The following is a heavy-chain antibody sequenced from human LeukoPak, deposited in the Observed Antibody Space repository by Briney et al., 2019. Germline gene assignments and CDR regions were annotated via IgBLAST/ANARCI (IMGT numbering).Heavy chain of an antibody. Sequence: PGGSLRLSCAASGFTFRNYGMHWVRQAPGKGMEWVAVISSDGTTEYYADSVKGRFTISRDNAKNSLYLQMNSLRAEDTAVYYCARSGGYDSSGYPPLDYWGQGTLVTVSS. D-gene: IGHD3-22*01. J-gene: IGHJ4*02. CDR3: ARSGGYDSSGYPPLDY. CDR1: GFTFRNYG. CDR2: ISSDGTTE. V-gene: IGHV3-30*03.